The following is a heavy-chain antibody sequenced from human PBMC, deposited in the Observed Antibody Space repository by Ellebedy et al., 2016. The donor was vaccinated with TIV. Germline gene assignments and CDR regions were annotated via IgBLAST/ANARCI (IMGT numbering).Heavy chain of an antibody. Sequence: AASVKVSCKASGGTFSSYAFSWVRQAPGQGLDWVGGIIPIFGTASYAPRFQGRVTITADESTSTAYLELRGLRSQDTAVYYCASDRAPDGRNWFFDLWGRGTLVTVSS. J-gene: IGHJ2*01. D-gene: IGHD5-24*01. CDR2: IIPIFGTA. CDR3: ASDRAPDGRNWFFDL. V-gene: IGHV1-69*13. CDR1: GGTFSSYA.